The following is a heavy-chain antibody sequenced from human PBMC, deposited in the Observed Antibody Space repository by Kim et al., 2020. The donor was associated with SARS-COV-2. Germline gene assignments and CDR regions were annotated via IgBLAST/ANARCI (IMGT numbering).Heavy chain of an antibody. D-gene: IGHD5-12*01. CDR1: GFTFSSYG. Sequence: GGSLRLSCAASGFTFSSYGMHWVRQAPGKGLEWVAVIWDDGSNKYYADSVKGRFTISRDNSKNTLYLQMNSLRAEDTAVYYCAGDQRVWWLLRSLHLEFDYYMDVWGEGTTVTVSS. V-gene: IGHV3-33*01. CDR3: AGDQRVWWLLRSLHLEFDYYMDV. J-gene: IGHJ6*03. CDR2: IWDDGSNK.